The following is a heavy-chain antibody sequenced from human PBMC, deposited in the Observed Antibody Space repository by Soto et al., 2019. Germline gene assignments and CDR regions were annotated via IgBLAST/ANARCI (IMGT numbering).Heavy chain of an antibody. J-gene: IGHJ5*02. D-gene: IGHD3-3*01. CDR3: ARIARYDFWSGNYTGVGWFDP. CDR2: IYYSGST. CDR1: GGSVSSGSYY. V-gene: IGHV4-61*01. Sequence: SETLSLTCTVSGGSVSSGSYYWSWIRQPPGKGLEWIGYIYYSGSTNYNPSLKSRVTISVDTSKNQFSLKLSSVTAADTAVYYCARIARYDFWSGNYTGVGWFDPWGQGTLVTVSS.